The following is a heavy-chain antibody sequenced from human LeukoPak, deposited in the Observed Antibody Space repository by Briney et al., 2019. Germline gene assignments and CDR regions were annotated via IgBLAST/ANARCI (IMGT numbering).Heavy chain of an antibody. CDR2: ISSSSSYI. CDR1: GFTFSSYS. Sequence: GGSLRLSCAASGFTFSSYSMNWVRQAPGKGLEWVSSISSSSSYIYYADSVKGRFTISRDNAKNSLYLQMNSLRAEDTAVYYCARVGDTAMADYYYYMDVRGKGTTVTVSS. D-gene: IGHD5-18*01. V-gene: IGHV3-21*01. J-gene: IGHJ6*03. CDR3: ARVGDTAMADYYYYMDV.